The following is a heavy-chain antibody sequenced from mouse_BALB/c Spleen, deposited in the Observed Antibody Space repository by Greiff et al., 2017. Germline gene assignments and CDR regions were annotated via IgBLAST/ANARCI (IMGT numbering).Heavy chain of an antibody. CDR3: ARGQVRAFAY. CDR2: IRNKANGYTT. CDR1: GFTFTDYY. Sequence: EVKLMESGGGLVQPGGSLRLSCATSGFTFTDYYMSWVRQPPGKALEWLGFIRNKANGYTTEYSASVKGRFTISRDNSQSILYLQMNTLRAEDSATYYCARGQVRAFAYWGQGTLVTVSA. D-gene: IGHD2-14*01. J-gene: IGHJ3*01. V-gene: IGHV7-3*02.